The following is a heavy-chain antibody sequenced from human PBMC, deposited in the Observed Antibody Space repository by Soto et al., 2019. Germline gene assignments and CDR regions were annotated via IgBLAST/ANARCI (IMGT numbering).Heavy chain of an antibody. CDR1: GFTFSSYG. J-gene: IGHJ4*02. Sequence: GGSLRLSCAASGFTFSSYGMHWVRQATGKGLEWVAVIWYDGGNKYYADSVKGRFTISRDNSKNTLYLQMNSLRAEDTAVYYCARESLGYSSRRPLDYWGQGTLVTVSS. CDR2: IWYDGGNK. CDR3: ARESLGYSSRRPLDY. D-gene: IGHD6-13*01. V-gene: IGHV3-33*01.